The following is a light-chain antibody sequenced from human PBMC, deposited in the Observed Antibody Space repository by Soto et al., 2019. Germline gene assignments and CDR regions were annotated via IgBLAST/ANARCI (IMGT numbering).Light chain of an antibody. CDR1: QGISNY. CDR3: LQHNSYPIT. J-gene: IGKJ5*01. V-gene: IGKV1-17*03. CDR2: AAS. Sequence: DIPMTQSPSAMSASVGDMVTITCRASQGISNYLAWFQQKPGKVPKSMIYAASSLQSGVPSRFSGSGSGTECTLTISSLQPEDVATYYCLQHNSYPITLGQGTRLEIK.